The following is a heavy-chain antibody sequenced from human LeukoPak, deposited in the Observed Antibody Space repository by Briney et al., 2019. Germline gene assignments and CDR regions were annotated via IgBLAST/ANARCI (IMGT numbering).Heavy chain of an antibody. CDR2: ISRDDTST. CDR3: VTAVDRSNSFDY. D-gene: IGHD5-12*01. Sequence: GGSLRLSCATSGFTFSSYAMSWVRQAPVKGLEWVSTISRDDTSTYYADSVKGRFTISRDNSKNTLSLQMNSLRAEDTAVFYCVTAVDRSNSFDYWGQGTLVTVSS. CDR1: GFTFSSYA. J-gene: IGHJ4*02. V-gene: IGHV3-23*01.